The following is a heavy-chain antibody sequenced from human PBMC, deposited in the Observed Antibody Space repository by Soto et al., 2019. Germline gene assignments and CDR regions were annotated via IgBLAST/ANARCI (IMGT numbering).Heavy chain of an antibody. D-gene: IGHD6-19*01. Sequence: QVQLQESGPGLVKPSQTLSLTCTVSGGSVSGGVYYWNWIRQHPEKGLEWIGYIYYSGSTYYNPSXXXRXXISADTSKNQFSLKLSSVTVADTAVYYCARSSVAGVGYFQHWGQGTQVIVSS. CDR1: GGSVSGGVYY. V-gene: IGHV4-31*03. CDR2: IYYSGST. J-gene: IGHJ1*01. CDR3: ARSSVAGVGYFQH.